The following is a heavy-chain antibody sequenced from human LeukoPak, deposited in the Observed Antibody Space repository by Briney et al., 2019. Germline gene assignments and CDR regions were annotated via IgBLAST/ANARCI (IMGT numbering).Heavy chain of an antibody. CDR2: ISYDGSNK. D-gene: IGHD6-19*01. CDR1: GFTFSSYA. J-gene: IGHJ3*02. CDR3: ARGRQWRGAFDI. Sequence: GGSLRLSCAASGFTFSSYAMHRVRQAPGKGLEWVAVISYDGSNKYYADSVKGRFAISRDNSKNTLYLQMNSLRAEDTAVHYCARGRQWRGAFDIWGQGTMVTVSS. V-gene: IGHV3-30*09.